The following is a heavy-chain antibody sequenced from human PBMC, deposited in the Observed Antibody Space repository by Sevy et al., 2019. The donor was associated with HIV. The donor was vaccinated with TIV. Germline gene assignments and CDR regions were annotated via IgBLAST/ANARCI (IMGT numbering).Heavy chain of an antibody. CDR1: GASISTSSYY. CDR3: ARLWGSAYGYYLDA. D-gene: IGHD3-16*01. Sequence: SETLSLTCNVSGASISTSSYYWAWVRQSPGKGLEWIARIYYTGGAHYNPSLRGRVTMSADTSKNQFYLTLNSVTAADTANYYCARLWGSAYGYYLDAWGRGPLVTVSS. J-gene: IGHJ2*01. CDR2: IYYTGGA. V-gene: IGHV4-39*01.